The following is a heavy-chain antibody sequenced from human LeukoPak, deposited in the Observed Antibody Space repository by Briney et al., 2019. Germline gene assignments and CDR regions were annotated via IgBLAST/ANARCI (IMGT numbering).Heavy chain of an antibody. J-gene: IGHJ4*02. V-gene: IGHV3-15*01. CDR3: TTGPGRYFDWAGFRFGY. Sequence: GGSLRLSCAASGFTFSNAWMSWVRQAPGKGLEWVGRIKSKTDGGTTDYAAPVKGRFTISRDDSKNTLYLQMNSLKTEDTAVYYCTTGPGRYFDWAGFRFGYWGQGTLVTVSS. D-gene: IGHD3-9*01. CDR1: GFTFSNAW. CDR2: IKSKTDGGTT.